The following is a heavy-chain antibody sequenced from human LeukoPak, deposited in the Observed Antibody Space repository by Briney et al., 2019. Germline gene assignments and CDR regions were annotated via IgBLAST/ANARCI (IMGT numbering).Heavy chain of an antibody. CDR1: GFSLSTSGVG. Sequence: ESGPTLVNPTQTLTLTCTFTGFSLSTSGVGVGWIRQPPGKALEWLAPLYWNDDNRYSPSLKSRLTITKDTYKNQVVLTMTNMDPVDTATYYCAHSLGYCSSTSCYLEGSYYYYGMDVWGQGTTVTVSS. CDR3: AHSLGYCSSTSCYLEGSYYYYGMDV. V-gene: IGHV2-5*01. J-gene: IGHJ6*02. D-gene: IGHD2-2*01. CDR2: LYWNDDN.